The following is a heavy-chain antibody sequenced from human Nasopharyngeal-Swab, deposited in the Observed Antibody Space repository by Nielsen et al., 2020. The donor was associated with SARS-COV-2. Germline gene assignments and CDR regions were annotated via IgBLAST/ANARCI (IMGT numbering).Heavy chain of an antibody. V-gene: IGHV5-51*01. CDR1: GYVFSSYW. J-gene: IGHJ4*02. Sequence: KVSCKVSGYVFSSYWIGWVRQMPGKGLKWMGIIYPGDSNTRYSPSFQGQVTMSADKSINTAYLQWSSLKASDTAMYYCARGGRVGSNSFLDYWGQGTLVTVSS. CDR3: ARGGRVGSNSFLDY. CDR2: IYPGDSNT. D-gene: IGHD2-2*03.